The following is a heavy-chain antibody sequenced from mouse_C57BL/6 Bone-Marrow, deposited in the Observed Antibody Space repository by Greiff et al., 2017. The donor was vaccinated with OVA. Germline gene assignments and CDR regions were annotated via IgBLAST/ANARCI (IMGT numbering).Heavy chain of an antibody. CDR1: GYTFTSYW. J-gene: IGHJ2*01. CDR2: IDPSDSET. CDR3: ARGGCGSSYNFDY. D-gene: IGHD1-1*01. Sequence: QVQLKQPGAELVRPGSSVKLSCKASGYTFTSYWMHWVKQRPIQGLEWIGNIDPSDSETHYNQKFKDKAPLPVDKSSSTAYMQLSSLTSVDSAVYYCARGGCGSSYNFDYWGQGTTLTVSS. V-gene: IGHV1-52*01.